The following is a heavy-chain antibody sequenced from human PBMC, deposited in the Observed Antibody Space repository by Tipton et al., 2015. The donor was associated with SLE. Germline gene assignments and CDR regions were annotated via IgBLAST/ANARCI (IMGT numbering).Heavy chain of an antibody. J-gene: IGHJ4*02. V-gene: IGHV4-39*07. D-gene: IGHD3-22*01. Sequence: TLSLTCTVSGGSISSSSYYWGWIRQPPGKGLEWIGSIYYSGSTNYNPSLKSRVTISVDTSKNQFSLKLSSVTAADTAVYYCARGDMIVDYWGQGTRVTVSS. CDR2: IYYSGST. CDR3: ARGDMIVDY. CDR1: GGSISSSSYY.